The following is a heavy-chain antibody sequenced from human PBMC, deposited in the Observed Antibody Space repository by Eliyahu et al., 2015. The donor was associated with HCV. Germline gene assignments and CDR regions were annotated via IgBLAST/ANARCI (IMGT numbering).Heavy chain of an antibody. J-gene: IGHJ4*02. CDR1: GGSISSSSYY. Sequence: QLQLQESGPGLVKPSETLSLTCXVXGGSISSSSYYWGWIRQPPGKGLEWIGSIYYSGSTYYNPSLKSRVTISVDTSKNQFSLKLSSVTAADTAVYYCARRLGELELLDYWGQGTLVTVSS. D-gene: IGHD1-7*01. V-gene: IGHV4-39*01. CDR2: IYYSGST. CDR3: ARRLGELELLDY.